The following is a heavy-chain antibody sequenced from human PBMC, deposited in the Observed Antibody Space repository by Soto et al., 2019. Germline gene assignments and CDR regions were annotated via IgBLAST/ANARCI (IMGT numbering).Heavy chain of an antibody. CDR3: ARDVDRNYYAMDV. CDR2: IWYDGSNK. Sequence: QVQLVESGGGVVQPGRSLRLSCAASGFTFRTYGMHWVRQAPGKGLEWVAVIWYDGSNKYYADSVKGRFIISRDTSKNTLYLQMNSLGAEDTAVYYCARDVDRNYYAMDVWGQGTTVTVSS. J-gene: IGHJ6*02. V-gene: IGHV3-33*01. D-gene: IGHD2-21*01. CDR1: GFTFRTYG.